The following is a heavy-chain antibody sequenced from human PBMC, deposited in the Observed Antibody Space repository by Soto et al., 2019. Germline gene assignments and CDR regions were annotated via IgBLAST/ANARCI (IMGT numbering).Heavy chain of an antibody. V-gene: IGHV4-61*01. CDR3: ASALYCRGGSCSFDP. CDR2: VYYAGST. CDR1: GGSVSSGSYY. J-gene: IGHJ5*02. D-gene: IGHD2-15*01. Sequence: QVQLQESGPGLVKPSETLSLTCTVSGGSVSSGSYYWSWIRQPPGKGLEWIGYVYYAGSTNYNPSLKRRVTISVDTPKNQFPLKLSSVSAADTAGYYCASALYCRGGSCSFDPWGQGTLVTVSS.